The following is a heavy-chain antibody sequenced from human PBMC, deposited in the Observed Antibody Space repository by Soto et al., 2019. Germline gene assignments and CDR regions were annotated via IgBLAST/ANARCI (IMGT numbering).Heavy chain of an antibody. CDR1: GGTFSSYT. CDR3: ARVSGYSGYGAY. Sequence: GASVKVSCKASGGTFSSYTISWVRQAPGQGLEWMGRIIPILGIANYAQKFQGRVTITADKSTSTAYMELSSLRSEDTAVYYCARVSGYSGYGAYWGQGTLVTVSS. V-gene: IGHV1-69*02. D-gene: IGHD5-12*01. CDR2: IIPILGIA. J-gene: IGHJ4*02.